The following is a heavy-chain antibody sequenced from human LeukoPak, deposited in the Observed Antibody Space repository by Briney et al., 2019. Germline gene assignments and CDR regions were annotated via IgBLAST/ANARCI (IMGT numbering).Heavy chain of an antibody. J-gene: IGHJ4*02. D-gene: IGHD2-21*01. V-gene: IGHV3-30*02. CDR3: ATSDCGGDCYTDY. CDR1: GFTFSTYW. Sequence: PGGSLRLSCAASGFTFSTYWMSWVRQAPGKGLEWVAFIRYDGSNKYYADSVKGRFTISRDSSKNTLYLQMNSLRAEDTAVYYCATSDCGGDCYTDYWGQGTLVTVSS. CDR2: IRYDGSNK.